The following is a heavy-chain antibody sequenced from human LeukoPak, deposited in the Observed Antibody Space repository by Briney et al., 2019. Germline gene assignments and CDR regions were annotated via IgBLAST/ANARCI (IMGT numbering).Heavy chain of an antibody. CDR2: INPSGGST. D-gene: IGHD1-26*01. CDR3: ARDSCGGSGELLPYY. Sequence: ASVKVSCKASGYTFTSYYMHWVRQAPGQGLEWMGIINPSGGSTSYAQKFQGRVTMTRDTSTSTVYMELSSLRSEDTAVYYCARDSCGGSGELLPYYWGQGTLVTVSS. J-gene: IGHJ4*02. CDR1: GYTFTSYY. V-gene: IGHV1-46*01.